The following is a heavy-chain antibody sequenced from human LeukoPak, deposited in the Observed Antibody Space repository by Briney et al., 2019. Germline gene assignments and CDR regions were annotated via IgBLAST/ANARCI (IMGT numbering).Heavy chain of an antibody. D-gene: IGHD2-15*01. V-gene: IGHV3-21*01. CDR2: ISSSSSYI. CDR3: ARDQAPYCSGGSCYPVFDP. Sequence: GGSLRLSCAASGFTFSNYSMNWVRQAPGKGLEWVSSISSSSSYIYYADSVKGRFTISRDNAKNSLYLQMNSLRAEDTAVYYCARDQAPYCSGGSCYPVFDPWGQGTLVTVSS. J-gene: IGHJ5*02. CDR1: GFTFSNYS.